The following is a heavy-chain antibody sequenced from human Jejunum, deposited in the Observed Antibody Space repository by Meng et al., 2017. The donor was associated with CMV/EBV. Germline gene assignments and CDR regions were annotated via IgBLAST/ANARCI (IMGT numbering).Heavy chain of an antibody. Sequence: FDDYAMHWVRQAPGKGLEWVSGIRWNSGDIGYADSVKGRFTISRDNAKNSLYLQMSSLRAEDTALYYCAKGRVGSTSLYYGMDVWGQGTTVTVSS. CDR1: FDDYA. CDR2: IRWNSGDI. CDR3: AKGRVGSTSLYYGMDV. D-gene: IGHD2-2*01. V-gene: IGHV3-9*01. J-gene: IGHJ6*02.